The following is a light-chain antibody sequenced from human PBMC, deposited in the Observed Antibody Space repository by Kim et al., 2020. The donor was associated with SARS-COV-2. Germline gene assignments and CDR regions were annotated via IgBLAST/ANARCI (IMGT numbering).Light chain of an antibody. CDR3: QSYDSSLSGSVV. CDR1: SSNIGAGYD. Sequence: RVTISCTGRSSNIGAGYDVHWYQQLPGTAPKLLIYGNSNRPSGVPDRFSGSKSGTSASLAITGLQAEDEADYYCQSYDSSLSGSVVFGGGTQLTVL. V-gene: IGLV1-40*01. J-gene: IGLJ2*01. CDR2: GNS.